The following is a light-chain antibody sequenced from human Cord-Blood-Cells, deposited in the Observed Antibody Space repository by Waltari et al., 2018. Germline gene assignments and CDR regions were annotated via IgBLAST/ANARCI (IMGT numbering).Light chain of an antibody. Sequence: QSALTQPASVSGSLGQSITLSCTGTSSDVGSYNFVSWYQQHPGKAPKLMIYEVSTLPEGVSNHFSGSKSGNTASLTISGLQAEDEADYYCCSYAGSSNVFGTGTKVTVL. CDR1: SSDVGSYNF. CDR2: EVS. CDR3: CSYAGSSNV. V-gene: IGLV2-23*02. J-gene: IGLJ1*01.